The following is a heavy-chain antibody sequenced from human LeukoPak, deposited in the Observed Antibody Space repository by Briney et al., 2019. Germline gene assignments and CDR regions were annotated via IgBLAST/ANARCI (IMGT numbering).Heavy chain of an antibody. J-gene: IGHJ4*02. CDR1: GGSISSYY. D-gene: IGHD2-15*01. CDR3: ARGAEVVVAARRAFDY. V-gene: IGHV4-4*07. CDR2: ISTSGST. Sequence: SETLSLTCTVSGGSISSYYWSWIRQPAGRGLESIGHISTSGSTNYNPSLKSRVTMSVDTSKNQFSLKLSSVTAADTAVYYCARGAEVVVAARRAFDYWGQGTLVTVSS.